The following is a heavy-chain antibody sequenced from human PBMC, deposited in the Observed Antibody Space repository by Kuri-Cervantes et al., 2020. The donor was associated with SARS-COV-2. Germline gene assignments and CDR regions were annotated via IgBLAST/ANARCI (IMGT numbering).Heavy chain of an antibody. D-gene: IGHD1-20*01. J-gene: IGHJ4*02. Sequence: SGPTLVNPTQTLTLTCTYSGFSLSTSGRCVSWIRQPPGKALEWLALLDWDDYKYNSTSLKTRLTISKATSKSQVVLTMTNMDPVDTGTYYCARINSISGYVDYRGQGTLVTVSS. V-gene: IGHV2-70*01. CDR1: GFSLSTSGRC. CDR2: LDWDDYK. CDR3: ARINSISGYVDY.